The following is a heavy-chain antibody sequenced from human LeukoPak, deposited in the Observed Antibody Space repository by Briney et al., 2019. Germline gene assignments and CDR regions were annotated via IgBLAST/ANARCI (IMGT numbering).Heavy chain of an antibody. CDR1: GFAFIDYS. D-gene: IGHD3-3*01. CDR2: ISGSGGST. CDR3: AKNPWGFWRNAHSYYYYGMDV. J-gene: IGHJ6*02. V-gene: IGHV3-23*01. Sequence: PGGSLRLSWAASGFAFIDYSMNWVRQAPGKGLEWVSAISGSGGSTYYADSVKGRFTISRDNSKNTLYLQMNSLRAEDTAVYYCAKNPWGFWRNAHSYYYYGMDVWGQGTTVTVSS.